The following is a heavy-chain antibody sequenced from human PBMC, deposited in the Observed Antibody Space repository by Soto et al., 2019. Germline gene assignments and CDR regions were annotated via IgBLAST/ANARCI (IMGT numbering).Heavy chain of an antibody. D-gene: IGHD4-17*01. CDR3: ARHGTSIHDYGGRSAFDI. CDR2: IYYSGST. V-gene: IGHV4-39*01. Sequence: SETLSLTCTVPGGPISSSSYYWGWIRQPPGKGLEWIGSIYYSGSTYYNPSLKSRVTISVDTSKNQFSLKLSSVTAADTAVYYCARHGTSIHDYGGRSAFDIWGQGTMVTV. CDR1: GGPISSSSYY. J-gene: IGHJ3*02.